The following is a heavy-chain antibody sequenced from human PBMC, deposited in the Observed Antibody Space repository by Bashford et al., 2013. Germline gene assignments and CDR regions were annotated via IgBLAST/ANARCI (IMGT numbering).Heavy chain of an antibody. CDR1: GGTFSSYA. Sequence: SVKGSPARASGGTFSSYAISWVRQAPGQGLEWMGGIIPIFGTANYAQKFQGRVTITADKSTSTAYMELSSLRSEDTAVYYCAREGDIVATYDYWGRGSLVTVSS. V-gene: IGHV1-69*06. J-gene: IGHJ4*01. CDR2: IIPIFGTA. D-gene: IGHD5-12*01. CDR3: AREGDIVATYDY.